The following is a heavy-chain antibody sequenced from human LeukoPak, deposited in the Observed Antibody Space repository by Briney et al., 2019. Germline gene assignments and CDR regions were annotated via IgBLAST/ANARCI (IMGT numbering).Heavy chain of an antibody. Sequence: SETLSLTCTASGGSISSYYWSWIRQPPGKGLEWIGYIYYSGSTNYNPSLKSRVTISVDTSKNQFSLKLSSVTAADTAVYYCARETEGYYDSSGYLDYWGQGTLVTVSS. CDR1: GGSISSYY. CDR2: IYYSGST. V-gene: IGHV4-59*01. D-gene: IGHD3-22*01. J-gene: IGHJ4*02. CDR3: ARETEGYYDSSGYLDY.